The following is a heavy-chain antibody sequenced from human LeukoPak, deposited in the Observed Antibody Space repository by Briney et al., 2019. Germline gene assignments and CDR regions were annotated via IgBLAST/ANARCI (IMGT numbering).Heavy chain of an antibody. D-gene: IGHD5-24*01. CDR2: IYYSGST. CDR3: ARRRRDSYNYSHWYFDL. J-gene: IGHJ2*01. CDR1: GGSISSYY. V-gene: IGHV4-59*12. Sequence: SETLSLTCTVSGGSISSYYWSWIRQPPGKGLEWIGYIYYSGSTNYNPSLKSRVTISVDTSKNQFSLKLSSVTAADTAVYYCARRRRDSYNYSHWYFDLWGRGTLVTVSS.